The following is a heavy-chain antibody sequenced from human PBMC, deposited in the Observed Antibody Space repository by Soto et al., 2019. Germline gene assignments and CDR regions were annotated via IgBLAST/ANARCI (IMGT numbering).Heavy chain of an antibody. Sequence: QVQLVQSGAEVKKPGASVKVSCKASGYTFTGYYMHWVRQAPGQGLEWMVWINPNSGGTNYAQTFQGWVTMTRDTSISTAYMELSRLRSDDTAVYYCARTTCCSGGSCFKRGDAFDLCGQGTMVTVSS. CDR1: GYTFTGYY. CDR2: INPNSGGT. CDR3: ARTTCCSGGSCFKRGDAFDL. V-gene: IGHV1-2*04. J-gene: IGHJ3*01. D-gene: IGHD2-15*01.